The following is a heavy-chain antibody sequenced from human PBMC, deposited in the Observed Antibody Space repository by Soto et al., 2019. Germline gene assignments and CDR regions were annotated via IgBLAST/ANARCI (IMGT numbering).Heavy chain of an antibody. D-gene: IGHD3-9*01. J-gene: IGHJ4*02. CDR1: GFIFSNYN. CDR2: ISSSSTYT. V-gene: IGHV3-21*01. Sequence: EVQLVESGGGLVKPGGSLRLSCEASGFIFSNYNMNWVRQAPGKGLEWLASISSSSTYTFYADSVRGRFTISRDNAKNSLFLQMNSLSPEDTAVYDCARPENGCLNVDWLLGMDYFDYWGQGNLVTVSS. CDR3: ARPENGCLNVDWLLGMDYFDY.